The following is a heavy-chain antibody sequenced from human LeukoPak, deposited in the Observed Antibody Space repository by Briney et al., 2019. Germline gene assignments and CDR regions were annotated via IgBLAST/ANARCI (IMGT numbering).Heavy chain of an antibody. J-gene: IGHJ4*02. CDR2: VSGSGSET. CDR3: ARAPITSPFYFDY. CDR1: GLTRSNYG. V-gene: IGHV3-23*01. Sequence: GGSLRLSCAASGLTRSNYGMSWVRQAPGKGLEWVSVVSGSGSETYSADSVKGRFTISRDNSKNTLYLQMNSLRVEDTAVYFCARAPITSPFYFDYWGQGTLVTVSS. D-gene: IGHD2-2*01.